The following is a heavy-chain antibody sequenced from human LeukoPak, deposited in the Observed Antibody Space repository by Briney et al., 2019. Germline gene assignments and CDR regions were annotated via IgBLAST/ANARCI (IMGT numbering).Heavy chain of an antibody. V-gene: IGHV4-59*08. CDR1: GGSISSYY. D-gene: IGHD3-22*01. Sequence: PSETLSLTCTVSGGSISSYYWSWIRQPPGKGLEWIGYIYYSGGTNYNPSLKSRVTISVGTSKNQFSLKLSSVTAADTAVYYCARPPRADSSGYYYLDYWGQGTLVTVSS. CDR2: IYYSGGT. CDR3: ARPPRADSSGYYYLDY. J-gene: IGHJ4*02.